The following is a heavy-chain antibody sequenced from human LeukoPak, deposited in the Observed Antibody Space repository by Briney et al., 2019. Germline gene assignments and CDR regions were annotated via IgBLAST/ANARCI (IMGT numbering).Heavy chain of an antibody. J-gene: IGHJ4*02. CDR1: GFTFTTYA. CDR3: AKGGDDFWSGYYSGADY. D-gene: IGHD3-3*01. Sequence: PGGSLRLSCTASGFTFTTYAMSWVRQAPGKGLEWVSAISGTGVSTYYADTVKGRFTISRDNSKNTMYLQMNSLRAEETAVYYCAKGGDDFWSGYYSGADYWGQGTLVTVSS. CDR2: ISGTGVST. V-gene: IGHV3-23*01.